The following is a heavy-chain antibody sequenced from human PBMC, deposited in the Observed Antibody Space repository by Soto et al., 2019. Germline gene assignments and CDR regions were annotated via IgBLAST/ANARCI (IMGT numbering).Heavy chain of an antibody. D-gene: IGHD2-21*02. CDR2: ISSSSTYI. V-gene: IGHV3-21*01. CDR3: AINGRVTAIQGDGMAV. CDR1: GFTFSSYS. Sequence: EVQLVESGGGLVKPGGSLRLSCAASGFTFSSYSMNWVRQAPGKGLEWVSSISSSSTYIYYAVSVKGRFTISRDNANNSLYPQMNSLRAEDTAVYYCAINGRVTAIQGDGMAVWGQGTTVTVSS. J-gene: IGHJ6*02.